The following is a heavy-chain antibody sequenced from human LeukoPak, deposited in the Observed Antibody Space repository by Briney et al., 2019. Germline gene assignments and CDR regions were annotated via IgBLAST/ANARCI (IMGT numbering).Heavy chain of an antibody. Sequence: AASVTVSCKATGYTFTAYYMHWVRQAPGQGLEWMGLINPSGSDTVYAQKFQGRLTMTRDMSTSTDYMELSSLRFDDTAVYYCARDNSVGDTAWWFDPWGQGTLVTVSS. CDR1: GYTFTAYY. D-gene: IGHD1-26*01. J-gene: IGHJ5*02. CDR3: ARDNSVGDTAWWFDP. CDR2: INPSGSDT. V-gene: IGHV1-46*01.